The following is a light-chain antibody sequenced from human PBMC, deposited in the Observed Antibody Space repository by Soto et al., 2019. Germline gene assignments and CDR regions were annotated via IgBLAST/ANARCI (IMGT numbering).Light chain of an antibody. Sequence: QSVLTQPPSVSLAPGQRVTISCTGSSSNIGANYDVHWYQQRPGTAPKLLIFGNSNRPSGVPDRFSGSKSGTSASLAITGLQAEDEGDYYCQSYDSTLSARYVFGTGTKVTVL. CDR3: QSYDSTLSARYV. CDR1: SSNIGANYD. J-gene: IGLJ1*01. V-gene: IGLV1-40*01. CDR2: GNS.